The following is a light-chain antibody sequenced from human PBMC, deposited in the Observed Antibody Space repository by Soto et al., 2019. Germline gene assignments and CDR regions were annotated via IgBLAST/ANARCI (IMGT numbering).Light chain of an antibody. CDR1: QTISSW. CDR2: KAS. CDR3: QQYISYWT. Sequence: DIKMTQSASTVSGSVGDRVTITCRASQTISSWLAWYQQKPGKAPKLLIYKASTLKSGVPSRFSGGGSGTEFTLTISSLQPDDFATYYCQQYISYWTFGQRSKVDVK. V-gene: IGKV1-5*03. J-gene: IGKJ1*01.